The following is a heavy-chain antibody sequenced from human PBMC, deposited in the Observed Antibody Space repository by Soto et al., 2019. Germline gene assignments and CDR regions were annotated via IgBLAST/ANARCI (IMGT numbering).Heavy chain of an antibody. CDR2: INHSGST. CDR1: GGSFSGYY. J-gene: IGHJ4*02. D-gene: IGHD3-3*01. V-gene: IGHV4-34*01. Sequence: SETLSLTCAVYGGSFSGYYWSWIRQPPGKGLEWIGEINHSGSTNYNPSLNSRVTISVDTSKNQFSLKLSSVTAADTAVYYCARGRGASRFTIFGVVIMGYFDYWGQGTLVTVSS. CDR3: ARGRGASRFTIFGVVIMGYFDY.